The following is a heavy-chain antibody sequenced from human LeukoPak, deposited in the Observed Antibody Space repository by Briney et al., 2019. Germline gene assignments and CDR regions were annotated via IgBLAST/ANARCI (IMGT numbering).Heavy chain of an antibody. CDR2: IYYSGST. Sequence: PSETLSLTCTVSGGSISRDDYYWSWIRQPPGKGLEWIGYIYYSGSTYYNPSLKSRVTISVDTSKNQFSLTLTSVTGADTAVYYCAGERGEEYSSGWYKTNYFDNWGQGIRVTVSS. V-gene: IGHV4-30-4*08. CDR1: GGSISRDDYY. D-gene: IGHD6-19*01. J-gene: IGHJ4*02. CDR3: AGERGEEYSSGWYKTNYFDN.